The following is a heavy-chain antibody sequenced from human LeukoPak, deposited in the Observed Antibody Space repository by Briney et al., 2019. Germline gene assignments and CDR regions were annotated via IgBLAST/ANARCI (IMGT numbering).Heavy chain of an antibody. CDR3: ARVICDYFWGIYRCHFDY. J-gene: IGHJ4*02. CDR2: IKEDGSNL. CDR1: GFTFSSYW. D-gene: IGHD3-16*02. V-gene: IGHV3-7*01. Sequence: PGGSLRLSRAASGFTFSSYWMGWVRQAPGKGLEWVANIKEDGSNLYYLDSVKGRFTISRDNAKNSLHLQMNSLRAEDTAVYFFARVICDYFWGIYRCHFDYWGQGTLSASLQ.